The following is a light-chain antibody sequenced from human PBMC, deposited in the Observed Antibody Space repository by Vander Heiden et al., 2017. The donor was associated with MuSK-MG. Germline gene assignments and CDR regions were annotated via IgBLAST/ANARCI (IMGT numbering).Light chain of an antibody. CDR3: QQYKNWPPYT. CDR2: GAS. V-gene: IGKV3-15*01. Sequence: EVVMTQSPATLSVSPGERATLSCRASQNVLRNLAWYQQRPGQAPRLLIYGASVRAAGISARFSGSGYGTDFSLTISSRQSEDFAGYYCQQYKNWPPYTFGQGTKMEI. J-gene: IGKJ2*01. CDR1: QNVLRN.